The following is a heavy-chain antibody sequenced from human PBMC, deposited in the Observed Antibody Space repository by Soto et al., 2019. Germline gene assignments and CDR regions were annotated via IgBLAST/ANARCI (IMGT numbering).Heavy chain of an antibody. J-gene: IGHJ5*02. D-gene: IGHD2-2*02. CDR1: GFTFSSYA. CDR3: ARGKVVPAATPFDP. CDR2: ISGSGGST. V-gene: IGHV3-23*01. Sequence: LRLSCAASGFTFSSYAMSWVRQAPGKGLEWVSAISGSGGSTYYADSVKGRFTISRDNSKNTLYLQMNSLRAEDTAVYYCARGKVVPAATPFDPWGQGTLVTVSS.